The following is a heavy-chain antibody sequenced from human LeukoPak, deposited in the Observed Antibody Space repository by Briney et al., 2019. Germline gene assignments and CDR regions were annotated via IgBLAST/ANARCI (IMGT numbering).Heavy chain of an antibody. CDR2: IIPILAIT. Sequence: SVKVSCKASGCTFSSYGVSWVRQAPGQGLEWMGRIIPILAITNYAQKFQGRVTITADKSTGTAYMELSSLRSEDTDVYYCARTNYYDSSGYQGAGTYYYGMDVWGQGTTVTVSS. J-gene: IGHJ6*02. CDR1: GCTFSSYG. D-gene: IGHD3-22*01. CDR3: ARTNYYDSSGYQGAGTYYYGMDV. V-gene: IGHV1-69*04.